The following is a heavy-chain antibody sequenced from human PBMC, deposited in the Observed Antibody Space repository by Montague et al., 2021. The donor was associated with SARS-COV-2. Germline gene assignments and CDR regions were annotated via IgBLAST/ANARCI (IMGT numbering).Heavy chain of an antibody. V-gene: IGHV4-34*01. D-gene: IGHD6-13*01. CDR3: ARGTYSSRWYGSKRSFDY. CDR1: GGSFSGYY. J-gene: IGHJ4*02. CDR2: INHSVST. Sequence: SETLSLTCAVYGGSFSGYYWSWIRQPPGKGLEWIGEINHSVSTNYNPSLKSRVTISEDTSKNQFSLKLSSVTAADTAVYYCARGTYSSRWYGSKRSFDYWGQGTLVTVSS.